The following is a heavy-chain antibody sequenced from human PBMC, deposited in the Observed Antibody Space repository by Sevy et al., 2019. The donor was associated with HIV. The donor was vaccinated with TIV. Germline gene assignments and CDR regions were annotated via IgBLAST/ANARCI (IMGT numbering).Heavy chain of an antibody. V-gene: IGHV4-59*01. J-gene: IGHJ4*02. Sequence: SETLSLTCTVSGGSISSYYWSWIRQPPGKGLEWIGYIYYSGSTNYNPSLKSRVTISVDTSKNQFSLKLGSVTAADTAVYYCARGGITGTTDYWGQGTLVTVSS. CDR2: IYYSGST. D-gene: IGHD1-7*01. CDR1: GGSISSYY. CDR3: ARGGITGTTDY.